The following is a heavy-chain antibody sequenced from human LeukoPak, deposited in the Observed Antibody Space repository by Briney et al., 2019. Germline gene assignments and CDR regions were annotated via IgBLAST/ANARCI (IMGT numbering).Heavy chain of an antibody. CDR1: GYTFTGYY. D-gene: IGHD4-17*01. Sequence: ASVKVSCKASGYTFTGYYIHWVRQAPGQGLEWMGWLNPNSGGTNYAQKFQGRVTMTGDTSISTAYMELSGLRSDDTAVYYCAREWPHGDYPADYWGQGTLVTVSS. V-gene: IGHV1-2*02. CDR2: LNPNSGGT. J-gene: IGHJ4*02. CDR3: AREWPHGDYPADY.